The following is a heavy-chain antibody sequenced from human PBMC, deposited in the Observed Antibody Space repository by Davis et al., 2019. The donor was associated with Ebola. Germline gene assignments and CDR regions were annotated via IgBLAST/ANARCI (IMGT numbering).Heavy chain of an antibody. CDR1: GYTFTSYY. V-gene: IGHV1-46*01. J-gene: IGHJ6*02. D-gene: IGHD5-12*01. CDR3: ARDLSVGLRAYSLDYYGMDV. CDR2: INPSGGRT. Sequence: ASVKVSCKASGYTFTSYYMHWVRQAPGQGLEWMGIINPSGGRTSYAQKFQGRVTMTRDTSTSTVYMELSSLRSEDTAVYYCARDLSVGLRAYSLDYYGMDVWGQGTTVTVSS.